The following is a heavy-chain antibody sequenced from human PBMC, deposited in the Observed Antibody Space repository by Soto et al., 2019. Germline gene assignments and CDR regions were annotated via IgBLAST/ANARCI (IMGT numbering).Heavy chain of an antibody. CDR2: IRQDGSEK. V-gene: IGHV3-7*01. J-gene: IGHJ3*02. Sequence: EVQLVESGGDLVQPGGSLRLSCAASGFTFSSYWMTWVRQAPGKGLEWVANIRQDGSEKNYVDSVKGRFTISRDNAKNSLFLQMNSLRAEDTAVYYCARPHDSGSRDFVIWGQGTMVTVSS. D-gene: IGHD3-10*01. CDR1: GFTFSSYW. CDR3: ARPHDSGSRDFVI.